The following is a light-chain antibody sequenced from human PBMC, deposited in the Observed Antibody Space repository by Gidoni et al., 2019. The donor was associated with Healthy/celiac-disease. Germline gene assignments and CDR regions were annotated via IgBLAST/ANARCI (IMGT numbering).Light chain of an antibody. J-gene: IGLJ2*01. CDR3: CSYAGSEMV. CDR2: EGS. Sequence: QSALTQPASVSGYPGQPITISCTGTSSDVGSYNLVSWYQQHPGKAPKLMIYEGSKRPSGVSNRFSGSKSGNTASLTISGLQAEDEADYYCCSYAGSEMVFGGGTKLTVL. V-gene: IGLV2-23*01. CDR1: SSDVGSYNL.